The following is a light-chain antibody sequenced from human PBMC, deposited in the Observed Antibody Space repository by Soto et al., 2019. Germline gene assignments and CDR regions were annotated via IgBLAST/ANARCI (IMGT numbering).Light chain of an antibody. J-gene: IGKJ1*01. CDR2: GAS. Sequence: EIVLTQSPATLSLSPGERATLSYRASQSVTSNYLAWYQQKPGQAPRLLIYGASSRATAIPDRFSGSGSGTDFTLTISRLEPEDLAVYHCQQYGDSPQTFGQGTKVEIK. V-gene: IGKV3-20*01. CDR1: QSVTSNY. CDR3: QQYGDSPQT.